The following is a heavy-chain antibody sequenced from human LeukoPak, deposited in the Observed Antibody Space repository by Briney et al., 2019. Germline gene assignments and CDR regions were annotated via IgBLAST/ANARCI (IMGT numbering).Heavy chain of an antibody. V-gene: IGHV3-33*08. J-gene: IGHJ4*02. D-gene: IGHD6-13*01. CDR2: IWYDGSNK. Sequence: GGSLRLSCAASGFTFSSYAMSWVRQAPGKGLEWVAVIWYDGSNKYYADSVKGRFTISRDNSKNTLYLQMNSLRAEDTAVYYCAREGIAAAVGDYWGQGTLVTVSS. CDR3: AREGIAAAVGDY. CDR1: GFTFSSYA.